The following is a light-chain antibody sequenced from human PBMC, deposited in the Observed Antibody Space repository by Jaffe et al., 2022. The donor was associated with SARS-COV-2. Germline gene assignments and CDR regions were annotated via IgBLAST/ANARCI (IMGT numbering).Light chain of an antibody. V-gene: IGLV2-11*01. CDR2: DVD. CDR3: CSYAARWL. CDR1: SSNVGAYRY. Sequence: QSALTQPRSVSGSPGQSVTISCTGTSSNVGAYRYVSWYQQHPGKAPKLLIYDVDKRTSGVPDRFSGSKSGNTASLTISGLQAEDEADYFCCSYAARWLFGGGTKLTVL. J-gene: IGLJ3*02.